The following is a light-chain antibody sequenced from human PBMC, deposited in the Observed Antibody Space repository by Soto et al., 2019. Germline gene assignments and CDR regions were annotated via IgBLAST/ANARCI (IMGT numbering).Light chain of an antibody. CDR3: QQYDTPPYT. J-gene: IGKJ2*01. V-gene: IGKV4-1*01. CDR1: QSVLYSSNNKNY. Sequence: DIVMTQSPDSLAVSLGERATINCKSSQSVLYSSNNKNYLAWYQQKPGQPPKLLIYWASLRESGVPDRFSGSGSETDFTLSISSLHAEHVAVYYCQQYDTPPYTFVQVTKLVIK. CDR2: WAS.